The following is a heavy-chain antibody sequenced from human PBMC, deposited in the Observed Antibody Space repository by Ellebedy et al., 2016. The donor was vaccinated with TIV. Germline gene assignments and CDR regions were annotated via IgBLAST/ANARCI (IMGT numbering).Heavy chain of an antibody. V-gene: IGHV4-59*01. J-gene: IGHJ3*01. Sequence: MPSETLSLTCAVSGGSLSDNYWTWIRQPPGKGLEWIGYLYYTGSTNYNPSLQSRVTLSVDTPRNQFSLKLSSVTAADTAVYYCVSSVAVDAFDLWGQGTMVTVSS. CDR2: LYYTGST. CDR1: GGSLSDNY. CDR3: VSSVAVDAFDL. D-gene: IGHD5/OR15-5a*01.